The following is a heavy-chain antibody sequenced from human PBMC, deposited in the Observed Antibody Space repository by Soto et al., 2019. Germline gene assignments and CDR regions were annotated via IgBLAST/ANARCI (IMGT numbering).Heavy chain of an antibody. J-gene: IGHJ4*02. CDR1: GFSFSSYA. CDR3: AKSTLVVLVFHEFDY. CDR2: ISGSGDST. V-gene: IGHV3-23*01. Sequence: GGSLRLSCAASGFSFSSYAMSWVRQAPGKGLEWVSGISGSGDSTYYADSVKGRFTISRDNSKRTLYLQMNSLRAEDTAVYYCAKSTLVVLVFHEFDYWGQGTLVTVSS. D-gene: IGHD2-8*02.